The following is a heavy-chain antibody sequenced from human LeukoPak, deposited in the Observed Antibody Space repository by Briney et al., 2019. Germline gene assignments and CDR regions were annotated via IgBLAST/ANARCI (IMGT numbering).Heavy chain of an antibody. CDR1: GFIFSSFT. D-gene: IGHD1-26*01. CDR3: ARGSRIVGAPPDY. CDR2: ISSSSSCI. J-gene: IGHJ4*02. Sequence: GGSLRLSCAASGFIFSSFTMNWVRQAPGKGLEWVSSISSSSSCIYSGDSVQGRFTISRDNAKNSLYLQMNSLRAEDTAVYYCARGSRIVGAPPDYWGQGILVTVSS. V-gene: IGHV3-21*01.